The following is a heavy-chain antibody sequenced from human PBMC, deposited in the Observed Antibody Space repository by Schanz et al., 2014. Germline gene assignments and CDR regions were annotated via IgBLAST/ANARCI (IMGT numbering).Heavy chain of an antibody. CDR2: ISSSGST. V-gene: IGHV3-23*01. CDR1: GFTFSSYG. Sequence: EGQLLESGGGLVQPGGSLRLSCAASGFTFSSYGMSWVCQAPGKGLEWVSGISSSGSTYYADSVKGRFTISRDNSKNTLYLQMNSLRAEDTAVYYCARVITSLDYWGQGILVTVSS. D-gene: IGHD3-3*01. CDR3: ARVITSLDY. J-gene: IGHJ4*02.